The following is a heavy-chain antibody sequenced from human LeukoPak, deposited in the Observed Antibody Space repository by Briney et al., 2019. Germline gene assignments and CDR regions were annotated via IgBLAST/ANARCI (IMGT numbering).Heavy chain of an antibody. J-gene: IGHJ4*02. Sequence: GGSLRLSCAASGFTFSSYTMSWVRQAPGKGLEWVSVIGGSNGITFYVGSVKGRFTISRDNSKDTLYLQMNSLRADDTAVYYCARNENSGWGSFDYWGQGTLVTVSS. CDR1: GFTFSSYT. V-gene: IGHV3-23*01. CDR2: IGGSNGIT. CDR3: ARNENSGWGSFDY. D-gene: IGHD5-12*01.